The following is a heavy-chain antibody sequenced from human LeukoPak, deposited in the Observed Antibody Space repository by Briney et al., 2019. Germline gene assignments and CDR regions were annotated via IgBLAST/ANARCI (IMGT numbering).Heavy chain of an antibody. D-gene: IGHD2-15*01. Sequence: GGSLRLSCATSGFSLSSYWMIWVRRAPGKGLEWVANINQDGSEKNYVDSVKGRFTISRDNAKNSLYLQMNSLRAEDTAVYYCARARYCDYWGQGTLVTVSS. CDR1: GFSLSSYW. CDR3: ARARYCDY. J-gene: IGHJ4*02. V-gene: IGHV3-7*01. CDR2: INQDGSEK.